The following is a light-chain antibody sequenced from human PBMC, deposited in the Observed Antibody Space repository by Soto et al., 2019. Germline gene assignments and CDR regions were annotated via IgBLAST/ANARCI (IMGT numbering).Light chain of an antibody. CDR2: DAS. J-gene: IGKJ5*01. CDR1: QSVSNNY. Sequence: EIVLTQSPGTLSLSPEERATLSCRASQSVSNNYLAWYQQKPGQAPRLLIYDASNRATGIPARFSGSGSGTDFTLTISSLEPEDFAVYYCQQRSNWPTFGQGTRLEI. CDR3: QQRSNWPT. V-gene: IGKV3-11*01.